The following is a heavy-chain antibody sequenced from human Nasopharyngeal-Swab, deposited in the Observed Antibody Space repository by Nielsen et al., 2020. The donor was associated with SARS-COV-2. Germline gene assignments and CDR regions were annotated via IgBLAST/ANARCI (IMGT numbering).Heavy chain of an antibody. CDR2: ISSTGSTI. CDR3: AKDRDSGDDSDDYYHYYGMDV. Sequence: GGSLRLSCAASGFTFSAYDMNWVRQAPGKGLEWVSYISSTGSTINYADSVKGRFTISRDNSKNTVNLQMNSLRAEDTAIYYCAKDRDSGDDSDDYYHYYGMDVWGQGTTVTVSS. CDR1: GFTFSAYD. V-gene: IGHV3-48*03. J-gene: IGHJ6*02. D-gene: IGHD5-12*01.